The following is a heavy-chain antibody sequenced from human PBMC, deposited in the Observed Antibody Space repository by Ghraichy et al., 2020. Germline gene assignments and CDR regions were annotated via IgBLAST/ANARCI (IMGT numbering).Heavy chain of an antibody. D-gene: IGHD2-15*01. J-gene: IGHJ5*01. CDR2: ISSDGGSK. CDR3: ARGKKARLLPPPQPVSRGGGFGS. CDR1: GFTFSDYS. V-gene: IGHV3-30*04. Sequence: GGSLRLSCGVAGFTFSDYSMNWVRLVPGKGLEWLTIISSDGGSKYYADSVKGRFTISRDNSRNTLFLEMRNLRRDDTAVYFCARGKKARLLPPPQPVSRGGGFGSWGQGTLVSVTS.